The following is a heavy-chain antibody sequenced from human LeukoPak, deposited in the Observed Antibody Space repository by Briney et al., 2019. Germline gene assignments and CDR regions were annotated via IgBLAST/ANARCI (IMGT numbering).Heavy chain of an antibody. CDR2: IYYSGST. CDR1: GGSISSDY. CDR3: AREAGYDDY. J-gene: IGHJ4*02. V-gene: IGHV4-59*01. Sequence: PSETLSLTCTVSGGSISSDYWSWIRQPPGKGREWIGYIYYSGSTNYNPSLKSRVTISVDTSKSQFSLRLGSVTAADTAVYYCAREAGYDDYWGQGTLVTVSS. D-gene: IGHD5-18*01.